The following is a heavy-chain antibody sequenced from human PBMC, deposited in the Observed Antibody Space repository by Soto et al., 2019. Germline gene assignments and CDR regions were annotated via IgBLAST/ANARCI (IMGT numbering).Heavy chain of an antibody. V-gene: IGHV1-69*13. Sequence: ASVKVSCKASGGTFSSYAISWVRQAPGQGLEWMGGIIPIFGTANYAQKFQGRVTITADESTSTAYMELSSLRSEDTAVYYCARAPSNYYDFWSGYYPYYYYYGMDVWGQGTTVTVSS. CDR2: IIPIFGTA. J-gene: IGHJ6*02. CDR3: ARAPSNYYDFWSGYYPYYYYYGMDV. D-gene: IGHD3-3*01. CDR1: GGTFSSYA.